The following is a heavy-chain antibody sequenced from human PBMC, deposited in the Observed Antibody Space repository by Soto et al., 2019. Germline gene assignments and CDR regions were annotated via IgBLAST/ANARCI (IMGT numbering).Heavy chain of an antibody. CDR1: KFTITSYW. J-gene: IGHJ6*02. CDR2: INSDGSSI. CDR3: ARAVSHGYVPRGMGV. Sequence: EVQLVESGGGLVQPGGSVRLSCAASKFTITSYWMHWVRQAPGKGLVWVSRINSDGSSISYADAVKGRFTISRDNAKNLLYLQKNRLRVGDTAGYYGARAVSHGYVPRGMGVWGPGTPVTVFS. D-gene: IGHD5-18*01. V-gene: IGHV3-74*01.